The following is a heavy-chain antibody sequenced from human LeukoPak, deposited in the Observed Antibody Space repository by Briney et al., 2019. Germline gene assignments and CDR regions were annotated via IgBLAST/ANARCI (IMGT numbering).Heavy chain of an antibody. CDR2: IGTAGDT. J-gene: IGHJ6*02. CDR3: AXXXXXXXXXXYYGMDV. V-gene: IGHV3-13*01. CDR1: GFTFSSYD. Sequence: GGSLRLSCAASGFTFSSYDMHWVRQATGKGLEWVSAIGTAGDTYYPGSVKGRFTISRENAKNSLYLQMNSLRAGDTAVYYCAXXXXXXXXXXYYGMDVWGQGTTVTVSS.